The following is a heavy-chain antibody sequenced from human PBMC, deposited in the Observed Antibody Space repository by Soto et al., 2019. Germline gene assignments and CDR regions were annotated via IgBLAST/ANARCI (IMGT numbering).Heavy chain of an antibody. CDR2: IYYSGST. CDR1: GGSISSYY. Sequence: PSETLSLTCTVSGGSISSYYWSWIRQPPGKGLEWIGYIYYSGSTNYNPSLKSRVTISVDTSKNQFSLKLSSVTAADTAVYYCARVKPGGMTFDYWGQGTQVTVSS. J-gene: IGHJ4*02. V-gene: IGHV4-59*01. D-gene: IGHD3-10*01. CDR3: ARVKPGGMTFDY.